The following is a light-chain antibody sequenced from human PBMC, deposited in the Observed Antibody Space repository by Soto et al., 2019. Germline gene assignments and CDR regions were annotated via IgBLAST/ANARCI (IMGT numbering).Light chain of an antibody. V-gene: IGKV3-15*01. CDR1: QSVSNN. CDR2: DTS. J-gene: IGKJ4*01. CDR3: QPYNNWPLT. Sequence: EIVMTQFPATLSVPPGERATLSCRASQSVSNNLAWYQQKPGQTPRLLIYDTSTRATGVPTRFSGSRSGAEFTLTINSLQSEDFAVYYCQPYNNWPLTFGGGTKVDIK.